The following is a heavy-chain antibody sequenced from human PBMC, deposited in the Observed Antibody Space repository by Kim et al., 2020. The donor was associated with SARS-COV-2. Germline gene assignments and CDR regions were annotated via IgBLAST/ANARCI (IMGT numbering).Heavy chain of an antibody. CDR3: AKDYYPVWGGYNYYFDY. CDR1: GFTFSNYA. Sequence: GGSLRLSCAASGFTFSNYAMSWVRQAPGKGLEWVSSISGSGGSTYYADSVKGRFTISRDKSKNTLYLQMNSLRTEDTAVYYCAKDYYPVWGGYNYYFDYWGREPWSPSPQ. CDR2: ISGSGGST. D-gene: IGHD5-12*01. J-gene: IGHJ4*02. V-gene: IGHV3-23*01.